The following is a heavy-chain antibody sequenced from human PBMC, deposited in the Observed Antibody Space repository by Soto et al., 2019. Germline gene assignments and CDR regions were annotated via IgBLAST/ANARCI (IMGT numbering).Heavy chain of an antibody. CDR3: AKDRGRGPADYYFGY. CDR1: GFTFSNYW. Sequence: GGSLRLSCAASGFTFSNYWMSWVRQAPGKGLEWVTVISNDEGGYKYADSVKGRFIISRDNSKNTLYLQMNSLRTEDTAVYYCAKDRGRGPADYYFGYWGQGTLVTVSS. J-gene: IGHJ4*02. D-gene: IGHD2-2*01. V-gene: IGHV3-30*18. CDR2: ISNDEGGY.